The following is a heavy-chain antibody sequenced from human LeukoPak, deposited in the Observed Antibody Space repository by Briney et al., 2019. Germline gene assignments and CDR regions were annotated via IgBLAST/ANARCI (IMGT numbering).Heavy chain of an antibody. D-gene: IGHD6-13*01. J-gene: IGHJ5*02. V-gene: IGHV3-23*01. CDR1: GFIFSDYY. CDR3: AKDPVYSSSGFDP. CDR2: ISGSGGST. Sequence: GGSLRLSCAASGFIFSDYYMSWIRQAPGKGLEWVSAISGSGGSTYYADSVKGRFTISRDNSKNTLYLQMNSLRAEDTAVYYCAKDPVYSSSGFDPWGQGTLVTVSS.